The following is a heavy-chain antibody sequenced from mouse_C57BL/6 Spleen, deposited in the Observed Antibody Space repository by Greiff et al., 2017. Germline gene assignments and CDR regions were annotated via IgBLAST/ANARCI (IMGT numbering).Heavy chain of an antibody. CDR2: INPYNGDT. V-gene: IGHV1-20*01. J-gene: IGHJ4*01. Sequence: VQLQQSGPELVKPGDSVKISCKASGYSFTGYFMNWVMQSHGKSLEWIGRINPYNGDTFYNQKFKGKATLTVDKSSSTAHMELRSLTSEDSAVYYCARRSPYYSNYDAMDYWGQGTSVTVSS. CDR3: ARRSPYYSNYDAMDY. D-gene: IGHD2-5*01. CDR1: GYSFTGYF.